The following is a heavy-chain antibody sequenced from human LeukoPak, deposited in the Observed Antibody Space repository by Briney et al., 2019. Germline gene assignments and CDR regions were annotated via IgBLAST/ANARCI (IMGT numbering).Heavy chain of an antibody. V-gene: IGHV4-39*07. D-gene: IGHD3-10*01. CDR3: ARAEVRGIFYYYYYMDV. CDR2: IYYSGAT. J-gene: IGHJ6*03. CDR1: GGSIRSSSNY. Sequence: SSETLSLTCTVSGGSIRSSSNYWGWIRQPPGKGLEWIGSIYYSGATYYSPSLKSRVTISIDTSKNQFSLKLTSVTAADTAVYYCARAEVRGIFYYYYYMDVWGKGTTVTVSS.